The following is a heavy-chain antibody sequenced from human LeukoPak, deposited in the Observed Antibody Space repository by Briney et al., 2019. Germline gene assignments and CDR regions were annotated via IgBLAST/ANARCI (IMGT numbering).Heavy chain of an antibody. J-gene: IGHJ6*03. CDR1: GGTFSSYA. V-gene: IGHV1-69*04. D-gene: IGHD2-8*01. CDR3: ARDSIVRGNIGNDMDV. Sequence: SVKVSCKASGGTFSSYAISWVRQAPGQGLEWMGRIIPILGIANYAQKFQGRVTITADKSTSTAYMELSSLRSEDTAVYYCARDSIVRGNIGNDMDVWGKGTTVTVS. CDR2: IIPILGIA.